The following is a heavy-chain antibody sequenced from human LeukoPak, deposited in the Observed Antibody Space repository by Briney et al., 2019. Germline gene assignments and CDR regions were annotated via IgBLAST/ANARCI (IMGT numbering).Heavy chain of an antibody. CDR1: GGSISSYY. D-gene: IGHD5-18*01. CDR3: ARRRYNYDY. CDR2: IYYSGNT. J-gene: IGHJ4*02. V-gene: IGHV4-59*01. Sequence: SETLSLTCTGSGGSISSYYWSWIRQPPGKGLEWIGYIYYSGNTIYNPSLKSRVTISIDTSKNQFSLKLSSVTAADTAVYYCARRRYNYDYWGQGTLVTVSS.